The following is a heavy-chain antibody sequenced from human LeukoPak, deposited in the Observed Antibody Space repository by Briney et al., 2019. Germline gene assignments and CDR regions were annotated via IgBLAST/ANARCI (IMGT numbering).Heavy chain of an antibody. J-gene: IGHJ4*02. V-gene: IGHV3-74*01. Sequence: GGSLRLSCGASGFTFSTYWMHWVRQAPGKGLVWVSHINSDGSDINYADSVKGRFTISRDNAKNTLYLQMNSLRAEDTAVYYCARDGPCINGVCRTDFDYWGQGTLVTVSS. D-gene: IGHD2-8*01. CDR3: ARDGPCINGVCRTDFDY. CDR1: GFTFSTYW. CDR2: INSDGSDI.